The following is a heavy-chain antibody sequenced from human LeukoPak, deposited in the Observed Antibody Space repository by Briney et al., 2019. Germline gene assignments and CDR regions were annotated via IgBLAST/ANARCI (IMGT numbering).Heavy chain of an antibody. V-gene: IGHV3-30*02. D-gene: IGHD6-13*01. J-gene: IGHJ4*02. CDR1: GFTFTSSG. Sequence: GGSLRLSCAASGFTFTSSGMHWVRQAPGKGLEWVAFIWHDGSNKYYADSVKGRFTISRGNSKNTLYLQLNSLRAEDTAVYYCAKDSSRWSFDHWGQGTLVTVSS. CDR3: AKDSSRWSFDH. CDR2: IWHDGSNK.